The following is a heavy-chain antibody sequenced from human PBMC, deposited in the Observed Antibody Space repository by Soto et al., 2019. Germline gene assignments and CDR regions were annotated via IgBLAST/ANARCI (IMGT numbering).Heavy chain of an antibody. D-gene: IGHD6-19*01. V-gene: IGHV4-59*01. J-gene: IGHJ4*02. CDR3: ARSVAVPGAHIDY. CDR1: GGSISGSY. CDR2: VYYTGST. Sequence: SETQSLTCIVSGGSISGSYWIWIRQSPGKGLEWLGYVYYTGSTNYSPSLRSRVSISVDTSKNEFSLRLSSVTAADTAVYFCARSVAVPGAHIDYWGQGTQVTVSS.